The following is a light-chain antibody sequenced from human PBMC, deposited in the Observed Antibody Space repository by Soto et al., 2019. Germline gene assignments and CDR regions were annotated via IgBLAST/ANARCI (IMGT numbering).Light chain of an antibody. CDR2: EVN. CDR1: SSDIGTYNY. Sequence: QSALTQPPSASGSAGRSVTISCTGASSDIGTYNYVSWYQQHAGKAPKVMIYEVNKRPSGVPDRFSGSKSGNTASLTVSGLQAEDEADYYCAAHAGTNNWKIFGGGTKLTV. J-gene: IGLJ2*01. V-gene: IGLV2-8*01. CDR3: AAHAGTNNWKI.